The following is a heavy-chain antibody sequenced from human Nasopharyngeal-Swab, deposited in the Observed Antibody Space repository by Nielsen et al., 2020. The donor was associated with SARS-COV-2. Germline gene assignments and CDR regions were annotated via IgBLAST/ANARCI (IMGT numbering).Heavy chain of an antibody. V-gene: IGHV1-69*01. CDR3: ARDRVPLYSGSYSLYYYYYMDV. Sequence: RHAPGQGLGWMGVIIPIFGTANYAQKFQGRVTITADESTSTAYMELSSLRSEDTAVYYCARDRVPLYSGSYSLYYYYYMDVWGKGTTVTVSS. D-gene: IGHD1-26*01. CDR2: IIPIFGTA. J-gene: IGHJ6*03.